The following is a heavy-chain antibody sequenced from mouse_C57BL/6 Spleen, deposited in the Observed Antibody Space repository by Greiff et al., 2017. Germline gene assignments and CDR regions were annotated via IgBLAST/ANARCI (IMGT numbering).Heavy chain of an antibody. J-gene: IGHJ3*01. Sequence: VQLQQPGAELVKPGASVKLSCKASGYTFTSYWMQWVKQRPGQGLEWIGEIDPSDSYTNYTQKFKGKATLTVDTSSSTAYMQLSSLTSENSAVYYCERRGKVTPFAYWGQGTMVTVSA. CDR2: IDPSDSYT. CDR1: GYTFTSYW. CDR3: ERRGKVTPFAY. V-gene: IGHV1-50*01. D-gene: IGHD2-2*01.